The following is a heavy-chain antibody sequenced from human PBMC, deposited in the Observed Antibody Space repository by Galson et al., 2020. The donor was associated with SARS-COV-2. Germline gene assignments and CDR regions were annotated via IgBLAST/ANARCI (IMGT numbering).Heavy chain of an antibody. J-gene: IGHJ6*02. CDR3: AKDMGLGAARRGIGYCSGGSCYGAYYYYGMDV. CDR1: GFTFDDYT. V-gene: IGHV3-43*01. D-gene: IGHD2-15*01. CDR2: ISWDGGST. Sequence: GGSLRLSCAASGFTFDDYTMHWVRQAPGKGLEWVSLISWDGGSTYYADSVKGRFTISRDNSKNSLYLQMNSLRTEDTALYYCAKDMGLGAARRGIGYCSGGSCYGAYYYYGMDVWGQGTTVTVSS.